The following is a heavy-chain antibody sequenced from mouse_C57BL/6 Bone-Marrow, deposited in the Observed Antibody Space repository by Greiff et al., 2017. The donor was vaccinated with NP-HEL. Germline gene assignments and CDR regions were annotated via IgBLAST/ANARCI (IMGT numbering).Heavy chain of an antibody. CDR3: ARYYYGSSYGYFDG. V-gene: IGHV1-80*01. J-gene: IGHJ1*03. D-gene: IGHD1-1*01. Sequence: QVQLQQSGAELVKPGASVKISCKASGYAFSSYWMNWVKQRPGKGLEWIGQIYPGDGDTNYNGKFKGKATLTADKSSSTAYMQLSSLTSEDSAVYFCARYYYGSSYGYFDGWGTGTTVTVSS. CDR1: GYAFSSYW. CDR2: IYPGDGDT.